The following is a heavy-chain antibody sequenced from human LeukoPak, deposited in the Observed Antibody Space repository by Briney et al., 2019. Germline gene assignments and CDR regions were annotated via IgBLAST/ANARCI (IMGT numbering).Heavy chain of an antibody. CDR1: GGSISSSSYY. CDR3: ARVGDIVLNNWFDP. D-gene: IGHD2-8*01. V-gene: IGHV4-39*07. J-gene: IGHJ5*02. Sequence: SETLSLTCTVSGGSISSSSYYWGWIRQPPGKGLEWIGSIYYSGSIYYNPSLKSRVTISVDTSKNQFSLKLSSVTAADTAVYCCARVGDIVLNNWFDPWGQGTLVTVSS. CDR2: IYYSGSI.